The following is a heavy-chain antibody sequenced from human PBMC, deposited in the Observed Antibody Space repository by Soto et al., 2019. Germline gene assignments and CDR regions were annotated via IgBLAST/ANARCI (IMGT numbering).Heavy chain of an antibody. J-gene: IGHJ6*02. CDR3: AKDRDSSGWFSGYYYGVDV. D-gene: IGHD6-19*01. V-gene: IGHV3-66*02. Sequence: GGSKRVSSAAAELNGSGNYMSWVRKAPGKGLEWVSVIYSGGSTYYADSVKGRFTISRDNSKNTLSLQVSSLRPEDTAVYYCAKDRDSSGWFSGYYYGVDVWGQGTTVTVSS. CDR1: ELNGSGNY. CDR2: IYSGGST.